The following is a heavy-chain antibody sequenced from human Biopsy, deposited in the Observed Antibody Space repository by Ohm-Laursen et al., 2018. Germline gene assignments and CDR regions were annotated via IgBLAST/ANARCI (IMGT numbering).Heavy chain of an antibody. Sequence: ASVKVSCKASGYTFTSYGITWVRQAPGQGLEWMGWINPNNGNTSYAQMLQGRVTMTRDTSTSTAYMELSSLRSDDTAIYYCARDLLEWSLPSWGQGTLVTVSS. J-gene: IGHJ4*02. CDR3: ARDLLEWSLPS. D-gene: IGHD3-3*01. V-gene: IGHV1-18*01. CDR1: GYTFTSYG. CDR2: INPNNGNT.